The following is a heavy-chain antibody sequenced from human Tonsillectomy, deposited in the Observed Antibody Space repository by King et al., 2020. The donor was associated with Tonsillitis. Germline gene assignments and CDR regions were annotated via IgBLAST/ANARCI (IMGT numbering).Heavy chain of an antibody. CDR3: AKRVYDILTGLYYFDY. CDR1: GFTFSTYA. V-gene: IGHV3-23*04. CDR2: ISGSGGST. Sequence: VQLVESGGGLVQPGGSLRLSCAASGFTFSTYAMSWVRQAPGKGLEWVSAISGSGGSTDYADSVKGQFTISRDNSKNTLYLRMNSLRAEDTAVYYCAKRVYDILTGLYYFDYWGQGTLVTVSS. J-gene: IGHJ4*02. D-gene: IGHD3-9*01.